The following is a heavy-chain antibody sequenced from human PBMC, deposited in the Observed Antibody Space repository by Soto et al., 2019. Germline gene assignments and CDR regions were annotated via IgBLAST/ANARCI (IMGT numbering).Heavy chain of an antibody. CDR3: ARINYDGSDFYGGVFDI. Sequence: NLSETLSLTCAVSGYSISSPYSCGWIRQPPGKGLEWIGSISQSGTTYYNPSLKSRVTISVDASKSQFSLQLNSVTAADTAFDYCARINYDGSDFYGGVFDIWGHGTMVTVSS. CDR2: ISQSGTT. V-gene: IGHV4-38-2*01. CDR1: GYSISSPYS. J-gene: IGHJ3*02. D-gene: IGHD3-22*01.